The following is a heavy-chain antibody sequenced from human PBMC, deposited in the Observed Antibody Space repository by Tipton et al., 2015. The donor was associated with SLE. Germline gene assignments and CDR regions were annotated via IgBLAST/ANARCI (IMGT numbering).Heavy chain of an antibody. J-gene: IGHJ4*02. V-gene: IGHV4-59*11. Sequence: GLVKPSETLSLTCTVSGGSISSHYWSWIRQPPGKGLEWIGYIYYSGSTNYNPSLKSRVTISVDTSKNQFSLKLSSVTAADTAVYYCARGRGWQWPFDYWGQGTLVTVSS. CDR2: IYYSGST. CDR1: GGSISSHY. D-gene: IGHD6-19*01. CDR3: ARGRGWQWPFDY.